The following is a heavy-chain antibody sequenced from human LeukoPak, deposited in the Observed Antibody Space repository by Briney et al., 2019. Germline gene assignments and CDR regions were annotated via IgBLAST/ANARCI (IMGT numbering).Heavy chain of an antibody. J-gene: IGHJ4*02. V-gene: IGHV3-23*01. CDR1: GFTFSSHW. Sequence: PGGSLRLSCAASGFTFSSHWMTWVRQAPGKGLEWVSTISGGGVSTYYADSVKGRFTISRDNSKNTLYLQMNSPRAEDTAVYYCAKEKGYSDPAYYFDYWGQGTLVTVSS. D-gene: IGHD4-17*01. CDR3: AKEKGYSDPAYYFDY. CDR2: ISGGGVST.